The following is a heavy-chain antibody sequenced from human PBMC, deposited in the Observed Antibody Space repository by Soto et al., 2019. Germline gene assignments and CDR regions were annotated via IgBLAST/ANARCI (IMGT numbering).Heavy chain of an antibody. J-gene: IGHJ4*02. V-gene: IGHV3-15*01. CDR2: IKSKSEGETR. CDR1: GFMFSSAW. D-gene: IGHD1-26*01. Sequence: EVHVVESGGDLVKPGGSVRLSCATSGFMFSSAWMSWVRQAPGRGLEWVGRIKSKSEGETRDYAAPVKGRFDISRDDSKKMLYLQMNSLKAEDTGLYYCVEGWDDFWGQGTLVTVSS. CDR3: VEGWDDF.